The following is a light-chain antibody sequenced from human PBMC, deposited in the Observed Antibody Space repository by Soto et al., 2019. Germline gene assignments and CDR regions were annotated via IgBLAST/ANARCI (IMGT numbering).Light chain of an antibody. J-gene: IGLJ1*01. V-gene: IGLV2-14*01. CDR1: SSDVGGYNY. CDR2: EVD. CDR3: SSYTSSNTLV. Sequence: SVVAQPASVSGSPGQSTIISCTGTSSDVGGYNYVSWYQQHPGKAPKFLIYEVDNRASGVSDRFSGSKSGNTASLTISGLQAEDEADYYCSSYTSSNTLVFGTGTKVT.